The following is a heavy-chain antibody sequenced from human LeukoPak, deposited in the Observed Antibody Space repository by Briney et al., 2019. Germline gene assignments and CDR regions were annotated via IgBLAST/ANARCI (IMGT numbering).Heavy chain of an antibody. CDR3: ARDLRSSLIVGATNFDY. V-gene: IGHV1-2*02. Sequence: GASVKVSCKASGYTFTGYYMNWVRQAPGQGLEWMGWINPNSGGTNNVQRFQGRVTMTRDTSINTAYMELSRLRSDDTAVYYCARDLRSSLIVGATNFDYWGQGTLVTVSS. J-gene: IGHJ4*02. CDR2: INPNSGGT. CDR1: GYTFTGYY. D-gene: IGHD1-26*01.